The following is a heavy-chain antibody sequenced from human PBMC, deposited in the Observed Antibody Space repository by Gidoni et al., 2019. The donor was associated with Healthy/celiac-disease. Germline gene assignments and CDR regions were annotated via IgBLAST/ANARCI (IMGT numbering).Heavy chain of an antibody. CDR2: IWYDGSNK. D-gene: IGHD6-13*01. Sequence: QVQLVESGGGVVQPGRSLRLSCAASGFTFSSYGMHWVRQAPGKGLEWVAVIWYDGSNKYYADSVKGRFTISRDNSKNTLYLQMNSLRAEDTAVYYCARGSSWYIYFDYWGQGTLVTVSS. J-gene: IGHJ4*02. CDR1: GFTFSSYG. V-gene: IGHV3-33*01. CDR3: ARGSSWYIYFDY.